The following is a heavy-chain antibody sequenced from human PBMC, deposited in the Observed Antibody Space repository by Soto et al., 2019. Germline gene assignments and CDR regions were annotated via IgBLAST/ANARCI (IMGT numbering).Heavy chain of an antibody. D-gene: IGHD5-12*01. V-gene: IGHV3-73*01. CDR2: IRSKANSYAT. CDR3: TRPGYGDYYYYYGMDV. Sequence: EVQLVESGGGLVQPGGSLKLSCAASGFTFSGSAMHWVRQASGKGLEWVGRIRSKANSYATAYAASVKGRFTISRDDSKXPAYLQMNSLKTEDTAVYYCTRPGYGDYYYYYGMDVWGQGTTVTVSS. CDR1: GFTFSGSA. J-gene: IGHJ6*02.